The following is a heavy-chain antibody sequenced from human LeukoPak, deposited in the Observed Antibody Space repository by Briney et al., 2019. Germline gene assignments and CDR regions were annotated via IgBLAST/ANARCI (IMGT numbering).Heavy chain of an antibody. Sequence: SVKVSCKASGGTFSSYAISWVRQAPGQGLEWMGGIIPIFGTANYAQKFQGRVTITTDESTSTAYMELSSLRSEDTAVYYCASGQTWHPSFRPQVGFDYWGQGTLVTVPS. CDR3: ASGQTWHPSFRPQVGFDY. D-gene: IGHD3-16*02. CDR1: GGTFSSYA. V-gene: IGHV1-69*05. J-gene: IGHJ4*02. CDR2: IIPIFGTA.